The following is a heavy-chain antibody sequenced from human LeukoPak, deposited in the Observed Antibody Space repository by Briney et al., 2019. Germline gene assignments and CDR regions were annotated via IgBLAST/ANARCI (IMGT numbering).Heavy chain of an antibody. CDR2: IIPIFGTA. J-gene: IGHJ6*04. CDR1: GYTFTSYD. CDR3: AREPVPAAIGMDV. D-gene: IGHD2-2*01. Sequence: GASVKVSCKASGYTFTSYDINWVRQAPGQGLERMGGIIPIFGTANYAQKFQGRVTITADESTSTAYMELSSLRSEDTAVYYCAREPVPAAIGMDVWGKGTTVTVSS. V-gene: IGHV1-69*13.